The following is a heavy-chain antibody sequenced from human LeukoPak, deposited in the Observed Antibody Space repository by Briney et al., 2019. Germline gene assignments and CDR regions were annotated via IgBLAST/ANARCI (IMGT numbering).Heavy chain of an antibody. Sequence: ASVKVSCKASGYTFNKYGITWVREAPGQGLEWVGWIGADNGDRNYAKKLQNRVTLTTDTSTTTAYMELRSLRSDDTAIYYCARGSSYTSSWHEDYWGQGTLVTVSS. V-gene: IGHV1-18*01. J-gene: IGHJ4*02. CDR1: GYTFNKYG. CDR3: ARGSSYTSSWHEDY. D-gene: IGHD6-13*01. CDR2: IGADNGDR.